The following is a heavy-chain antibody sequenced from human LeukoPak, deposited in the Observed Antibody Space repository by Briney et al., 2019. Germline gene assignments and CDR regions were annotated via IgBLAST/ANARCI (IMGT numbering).Heavy chain of an antibody. CDR2: IYYSGST. D-gene: IGHD3-22*01. J-gene: IGHJ5*02. Sequence: SETLSLTCTVSGGSISSYYWSWLRQPPGKGLEWIGYIYYSGSTNYNPSLKSRVTISVDTSKNQFSLKLSSVTAADTAVYYCARETNYYDSSGYSDNWFDPWGQGTLVTVSS. V-gene: IGHV4-59*01. CDR3: ARETNYYDSSGYSDNWFDP. CDR1: GGSISSYY.